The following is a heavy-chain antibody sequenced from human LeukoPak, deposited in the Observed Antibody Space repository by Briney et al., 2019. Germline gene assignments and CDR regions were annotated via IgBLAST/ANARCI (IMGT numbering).Heavy chain of an antibody. D-gene: IGHD2/OR15-2a*01. V-gene: IGHV3-30*18. CDR2: ISYDGSNK. J-gene: IGHJ4*02. CDR3: AKDLEYSFDY. CDR1: GFTFSSYG. Sequence: GGSLRLSCAASGFTFSSYGMHWVRQAPGKGLEWVAVISYDGSNKYYANSVRGRFTISRDNSKNTLYLQMNRLRVEDTAVYYCAKDLEYSFDYWGQGALVTVSS.